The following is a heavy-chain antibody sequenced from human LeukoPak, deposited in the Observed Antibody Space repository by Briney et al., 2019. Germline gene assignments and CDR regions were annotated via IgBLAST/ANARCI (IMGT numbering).Heavy chain of an antibody. V-gene: IGHV4-38-2*02. CDR3: ARDQGGSGSYSSLYFDY. CDR1: GYSISSGYY. CDR2: IYHSGST. D-gene: IGHD3-10*01. J-gene: IGHJ4*02. Sequence: SETLSLTCTVSGYSISSGYYWGWIRQPPGQGLEWIGSIYHSGSTYYNPSLKSRVTISVDTSKNQFSLKLSSVTAADTAVYYCARDQGGSGSYSSLYFDYWGQGTLVTVSS.